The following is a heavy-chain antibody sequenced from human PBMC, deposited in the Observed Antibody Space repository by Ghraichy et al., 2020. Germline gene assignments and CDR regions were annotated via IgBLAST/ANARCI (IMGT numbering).Heavy chain of an antibody. V-gene: IGHV3-7*03. Sequence: GGSLRLSCVASGFAFNNYWMTWVRQAPGKGLEGVASIRHDASMKFYVDSVKGRFTISRDNADNSLYLQMNSLRADDTAIYYCARDALAGGHDYWGQGLLVTVSA. CDR1: GFAFNNYW. CDR2: IRHDASMK. D-gene: IGHD3-16*01. J-gene: IGHJ4*02. CDR3: ARDALAGGHDY.